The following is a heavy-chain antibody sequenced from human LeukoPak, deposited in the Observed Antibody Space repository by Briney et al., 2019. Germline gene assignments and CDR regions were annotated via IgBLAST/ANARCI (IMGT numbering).Heavy chain of an antibody. D-gene: IGHD2-2*01. CDR1: GYSFTSSW. J-gene: IGHJ4*02. CDR2: IYPGDTDT. Sequence: GESLKISCRGFGYSFTSSWIAGVRQMPGKGLEWMGIIYPGDTDTRYSPSLQGQVTTSADKSISTAYLQWSSLKASDTAVYYCARQSSSSWYVDYWGQGTLVTVSS. CDR3: ARQSSSSWYVDY. V-gene: IGHV5-51*01.